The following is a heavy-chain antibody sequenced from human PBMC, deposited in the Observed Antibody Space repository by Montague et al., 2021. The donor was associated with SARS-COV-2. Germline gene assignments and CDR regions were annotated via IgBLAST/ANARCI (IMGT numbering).Heavy chain of an antibody. CDR1: GFKFYDSA. D-gene: IGHD3-16*01. CDR3: AKDHYASGKMGFFDL. CDR2: INCNSGSV. J-gene: IGHJ2*01. Sequence: SLRLSCAASGFKFYDSAMYWVRQAPGRGLEWVSGINCNSGSVDYADSVKGRFTISRDNTKNSLFLQMNSLRTEDTALYYCAKDHYASGKMGFFDLWGRGTLVTVSS. V-gene: IGHV3-9*01.